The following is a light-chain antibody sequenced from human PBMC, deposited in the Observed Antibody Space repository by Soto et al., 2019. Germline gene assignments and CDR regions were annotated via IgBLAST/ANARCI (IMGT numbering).Light chain of an antibody. CDR2: EGT. Sequence: AIQMIQSPSSLSASVGDRVTITCRASQYIGDELAWYQQKPGKAPQLLIYEGTTLHDGVRSRFSGSGSGTDFSLTFSGLQPEDFTTYYCLQNFDYPFTFGQGTRLEIK. CDR3: LQNFDYPFT. CDR1: QYIGDE. J-gene: IGKJ5*01. V-gene: IGKV1-6*01.